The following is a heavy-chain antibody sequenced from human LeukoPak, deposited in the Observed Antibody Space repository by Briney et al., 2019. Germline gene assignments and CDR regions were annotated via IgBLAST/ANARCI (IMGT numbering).Heavy chain of an antibody. CDR3: ASLPWLVRWIYY. CDR2: ISSDSSYI. J-gene: IGHJ4*02. CDR1: GFTFSSLA. Sequence: PGGSLRLSCVASGFTFSSLAMNWVRQAPGKGLEWVSSISSDSSYIDYADSVKGRFTISRDSARNSLYLQMNNLRAEDTAVYFCASLPWLVRWIYYWGQGTLVTVSS. V-gene: IGHV3-21*01. D-gene: IGHD6-19*01.